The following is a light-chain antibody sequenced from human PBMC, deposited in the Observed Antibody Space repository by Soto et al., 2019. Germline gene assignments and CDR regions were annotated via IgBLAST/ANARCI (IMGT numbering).Light chain of an antibody. V-gene: IGKV3-15*01. J-gene: IGKJ1*01. CDR2: DAS. Sequence: IVLTQSPGTLSSAPGERTTRSCRASQSISRYLAWYQQKPGQGPRLLIYDASTRATGIPARFSGSGSGTEFSLTISSLQPEDVATYYCQKYNTARWTFGQGTKVDI. CDR1: QSISRY. CDR3: QKYNTARWT.